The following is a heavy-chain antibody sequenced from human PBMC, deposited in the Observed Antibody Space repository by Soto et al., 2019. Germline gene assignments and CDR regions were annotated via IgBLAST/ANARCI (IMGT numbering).Heavy chain of an antibody. CDR3: ARGIVSAAPLPD. J-gene: IGHJ4*02. Sequence: QVQLVQSGAEVKKPGASVKVSCKASGYTFHTYGISWVRQDPGQGLEWMGWISAYNGKTNYAQKFQGRVTMTTDTSTTTAYMELWSLRSDDTAVYYCARGIVSAAPLPDWGQGTLVTVSS. D-gene: IGHD2-2*01. CDR2: ISAYNGKT. CDR1: GYTFHTYG. V-gene: IGHV1-18*01.